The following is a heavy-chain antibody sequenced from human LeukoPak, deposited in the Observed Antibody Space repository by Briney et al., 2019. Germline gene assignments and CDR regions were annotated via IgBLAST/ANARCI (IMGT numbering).Heavy chain of an antibody. J-gene: IGHJ5*02. CDR1: GGSISSYY. V-gene: IGHV4-59*12. Sequence: KPSETLSLTCTVSGGSISSYYWSWIRQPPGKGLEWIGYIYYSGSTNYNPSLKSRVTISVDTSKNQFSLKLSSVTAADTAVYYCARGRAAAHRFDPWGQGTLVTVSS. CDR3: ARGRAAAHRFDP. D-gene: IGHD2-2*01. CDR2: IYYSGST.